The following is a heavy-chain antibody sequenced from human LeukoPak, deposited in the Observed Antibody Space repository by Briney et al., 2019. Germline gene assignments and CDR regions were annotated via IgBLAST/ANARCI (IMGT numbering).Heavy chain of an antibody. CDR1: GGSISSYC. V-gene: IGHV4-4*07. J-gene: IGHJ4*02. CDR3: ARETTIVGATTFFDY. Sequence: SETLSLTCTVSGGSISSYCWSWIRQPAGKGLEWIGRIYTSGSTNYNPSLKSRVTMSVDTSKNQFSLKLSSVTAADTAVYYCARETTIVGATTFFDYWGQGTLVTVSS. D-gene: IGHD1-26*01. CDR2: IYTSGST.